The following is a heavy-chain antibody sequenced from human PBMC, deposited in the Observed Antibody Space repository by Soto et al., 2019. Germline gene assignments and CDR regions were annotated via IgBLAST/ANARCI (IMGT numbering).Heavy chain of an antibody. CDR2: IFSNDEK. CDR1: GFSLNNVRMG. CDR3: ARQVCSGGTCYNYGRFRNSWFDP. D-gene: IGHD2-15*01. J-gene: IGHJ5*02. V-gene: IGHV2-26*01. Sequence: QVTLKESGPVLVKPTETLTLTCTVSGFSLNNVRMGVSWIRQPPGKALEWLAHIFSNDEKSYRTSLNNRLTISRDTSKSQVVLTMTNMDPVDTATYYCARQVCSGGTCYNYGRFRNSWFDPWGQGTLVTVSS.